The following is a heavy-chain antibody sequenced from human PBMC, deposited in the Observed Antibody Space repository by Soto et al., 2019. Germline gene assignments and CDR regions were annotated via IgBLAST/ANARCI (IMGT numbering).Heavy chain of an antibody. Sequence: SETLSLTCAVYGGSFSGYYWSWIRQPPGKGLEWIGEINHSGSTNYNPSLKSRVTISVDTSKNQFSLKLGSVTAADTAVYYCARAGLRGARIVVVPAAIPSGEKYYYYYYMDVWGKGTTVTVSS. J-gene: IGHJ6*03. CDR3: ARAGLRGARIVVVPAAIPSGEKYYYYYYMDV. D-gene: IGHD2-2*01. CDR2: INHSGST. CDR1: GGSFSGYY. V-gene: IGHV4-34*01.